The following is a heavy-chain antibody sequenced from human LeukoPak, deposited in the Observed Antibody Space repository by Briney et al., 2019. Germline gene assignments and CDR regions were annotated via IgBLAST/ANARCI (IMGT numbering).Heavy chain of an antibody. CDR3: ARVHGYGYGTYYYSMDV. CDR1: GYTFTGYY. Sequence: ASVKVSCKASGYTFTGYYMHCVRQAPVQGLEWMGWINPNSGGTNYAQKFQGRVTMTRDTSISTAYMELSRLRSDDTAVYYCARVHGYGYGTYYYSMDVWGKGTTVTVSS. V-gene: IGHV1-2*02. CDR2: INPNSGGT. D-gene: IGHD5-18*01. J-gene: IGHJ6*03.